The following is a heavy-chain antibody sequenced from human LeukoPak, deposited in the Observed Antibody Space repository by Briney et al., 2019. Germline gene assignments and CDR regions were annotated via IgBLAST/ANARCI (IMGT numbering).Heavy chain of an antibody. Sequence: SETLSLTCAVYGGSFSGYYWSWIRQPPGKGLEWIGEINHSGGTNYNPSLKSRVTISVDTSKNQFSLKLSSVTAADTAVYYCARGLPGPFDIWGQGTMVTVSS. D-gene: IGHD1-14*01. J-gene: IGHJ3*02. CDR2: INHSGGT. V-gene: IGHV4-34*01. CDR3: ARGLPGPFDI. CDR1: GGSFSGYY.